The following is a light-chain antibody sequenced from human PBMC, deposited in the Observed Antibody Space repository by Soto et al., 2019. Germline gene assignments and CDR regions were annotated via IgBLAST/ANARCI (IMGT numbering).Light chain of an antibody. CDR2: DVS. CDR1: SSDVGGYNY. V-gene: IGLV2-14*01. Sequence: YVLTQPASVSGSPGHSITISCTGTSSDVGGYNYVSWYQQHPGKAPKLIIYDVSNRPSGVSNRFSGSKSGNTASLTISGLQAEDEADYYCSSYTSSSTRVFGTGTKVTVL. J-gene: IGLJ1*01. CDR3: SSYTSSSTRV.